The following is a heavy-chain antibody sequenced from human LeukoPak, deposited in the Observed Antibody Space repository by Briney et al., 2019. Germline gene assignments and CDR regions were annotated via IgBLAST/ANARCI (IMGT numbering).Heavy chain of an antibody. CDR1: GYSLSDLS. D-gene: IGHD6-19*01. Sequence: ASVKVSFKISGYSLSDLSIHWVREAPGEGLEWMGGFDSENNKMVYSQKFQGRVTMTEDTSADTAYMELTSLRSEDTAVYFCATDRVYRSSGRSWGFFDYWGQGPLVIVSS. V-gene: IGHV1-24*01. J-gene: IGHJ4*02. CDR3: ATDRVYRSSGRSWGFFDY. CDR2: FDSENNKM.